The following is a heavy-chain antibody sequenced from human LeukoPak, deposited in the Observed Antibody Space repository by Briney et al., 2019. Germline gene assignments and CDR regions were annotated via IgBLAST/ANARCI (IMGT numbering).Heavy chain of an antibody. J-gene: IGHJ4*02. CDR3: AKDRGYGLGSYPGVYYFDY. CDR1: GLTFSSYA. V-gene: IGHV3-23*01. D-gene: IGHD3-10*01. Sequence: GGSLRLSCAGSGLTFSSYAMSWVRQAPGKGLEWVSAISGSAVATYYADSVKGRFTISRDSSKNTLYLQMNSLRAEDTAVYYCAKDRGYGLGSYPGVYYFDYWGQGTLVTVSS. CDR2: ISGSAVAT.